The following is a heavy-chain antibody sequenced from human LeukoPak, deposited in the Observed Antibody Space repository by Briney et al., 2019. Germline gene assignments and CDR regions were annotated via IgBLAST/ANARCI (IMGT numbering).Heavy chain of an antibody. Sequence: GGSLRLSCAASGFTFSSYSMNWVRQAPGKGLEWVSSISSSSSYIYYADSVKGRFTISRDNAKNSLYLQMNSLRAEDTAVYYCARGGGHKPPYSSGWYVDYWGQGTLVTVSS. CDR2: ISSSSSYI. V-gene: IGHV3-21*01. J-gene: IGHJ4*02. D-gene: IGHD6-19*01. CDR3: ARGGGHKPPYSSGWYVDY. CDR1: GFTFSSYS.